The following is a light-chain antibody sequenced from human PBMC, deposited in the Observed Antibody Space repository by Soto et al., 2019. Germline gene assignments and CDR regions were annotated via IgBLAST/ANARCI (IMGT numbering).Light chain of an antibody. CDR1: SSDIGDSNY. CDR3: SSFRSSSTSYV. V-gene: IGLV2-14*03. J-gene: IGLJ1*01. CDR2: DVS. Sequence: QSVLTQPASVSGSPGQSITISCTGTSSDIGDSNYVSWYQQHPGKAPKLVIYDVSNRPSGVSNRFSGSKSANTAYLTISGLQAEDEADYYCSSFRSSSTSYVFGTGTRSPS.